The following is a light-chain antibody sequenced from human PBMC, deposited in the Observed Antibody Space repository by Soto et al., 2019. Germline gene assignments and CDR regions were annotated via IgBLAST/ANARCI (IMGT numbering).Light chain of an antibody. CDR1: QSVFYHSNNRNY. CDR3: QQYYSNPIT. CDR2: WAS. J-gene: IGKJ3*01. Sequence: DIVMTQSPDSLAVSLGERATINCKSSQSVFYHSNNRNYLAWNQQKPGQPPKLLIFWASTRESGVPDRFSGSGSGTDFTLTISSLQAEDVAVYYCQQYYSNPITFGPGTRVDIK. V-gene: IGKV4-1*01.